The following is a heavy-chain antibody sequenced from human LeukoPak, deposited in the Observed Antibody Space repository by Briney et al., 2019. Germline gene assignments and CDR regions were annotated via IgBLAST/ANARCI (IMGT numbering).Heavy chain of an antibody. J-gene: IGHJ4*02. V-gene: IGHV4-31*03. Sequence: SQTLSLTCTVSGGSISSGGYYWSWIRQHPGKGLEGIGYIYHSGSTQYNPSLKSRINISVDTSMNQFSLKLSSVTAADTAIYYCARDGGYGSGTYQFDYWGQGTLVTVSS. CDR1: GGSISSGGYY. CDR3: ARDGGYGSGTYQFDY. D-gene: IGHD3-10*01. CDR2: IYHSGST.